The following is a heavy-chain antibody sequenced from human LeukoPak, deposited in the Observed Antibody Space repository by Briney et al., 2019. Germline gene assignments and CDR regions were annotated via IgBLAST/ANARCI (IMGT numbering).Heavy chain of an antibody. V-gene: IGHV1-24*01. Sequence: ASVKVSCKVSGYTLTELSMHWVRQAPGKGLEWMGGFDPEDGETIYAQKFQGRVTMTEDTSTDTAYMELSSLRSEDTAAYYCATVSGEGELVDPWGQGTLVTVSS. D-gene: IGHD1-1*01. CDR3: ATVSGEGELVDP. CDR2: FDPEDGET. J-gene: IGHJ5*02. CDR1: GYTLTELS.